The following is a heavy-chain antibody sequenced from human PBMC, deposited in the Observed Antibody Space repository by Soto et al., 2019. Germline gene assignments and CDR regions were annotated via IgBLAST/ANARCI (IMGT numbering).Heavy chain of an antibody. J-gene: IGHJ4*02. CDR1: GFTFSDHY. Sequence: GGSLRLSCAASGFTFSDHYMDCVRQTPGKGLEWVGRVRNRGRSYTTEYAASVKGRFTISRDDSMNSLFLQMNSLKTDDTAVYYCTSSWADHRRFDFWGQGILVTVSS. D-gene: IGHD3-16*01. CDR2: VRNRGRSYTT. CDR3: TSSWADHRRFDF. V-gene: IGHV3-72*01.